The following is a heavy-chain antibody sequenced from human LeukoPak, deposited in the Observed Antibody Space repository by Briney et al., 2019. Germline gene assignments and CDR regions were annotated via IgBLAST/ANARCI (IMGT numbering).Heavy chain of an antibody. J-gene: IGHJ6*03. CDR1: GGSISSSSYY. V-gene: IGHV4-39*01. CDR2: IYHSGST. D-gene: IGHD3-10*01. Sequence: SETLSLTCTVSGGSISSSSYYWGWIRQPPGKGLEWIGSIYHSGSTYYNPSLKSRVTVSVDTSKNQFSLKLSSVTAADTAVFYCAGSDYYYYMDVWGKGTTVTVSS. CDR3: AGSDYYYYMDV.